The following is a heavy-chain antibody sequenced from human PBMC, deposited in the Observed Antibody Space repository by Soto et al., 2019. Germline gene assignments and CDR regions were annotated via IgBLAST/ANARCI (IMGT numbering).Heavy chain of an antibody. CDR3: TRVRMASSSSPSYYYYMDV. CDR2: IRSKANSYAT. J-gene: IGHJ6*03. CDR1: GFTFSGSA. D-gene: IGHD6-6*01. Sequence: EVQLVESGGGLVQPGGSLKLSCAASGFTFSGSAMHWVRQASGKGLEWVGRIRSKANSYATAYAASVKGRFTISRDDSKNTAYLQMNSLKTEDTAVYYCTRVRMASSSSPSYYYYMDVWGKGTTVTVSS. V-gene: IGHV3-73*01.